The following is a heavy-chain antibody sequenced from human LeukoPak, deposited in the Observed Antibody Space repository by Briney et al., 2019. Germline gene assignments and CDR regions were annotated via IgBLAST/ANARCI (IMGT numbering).Heavy chain of an antibody. CDR3: ARDRYYYGSGRPTFFDY. CDR2: IIPIFGTA. J-gene: IGHJ4*02. Sequence: SVKVSCKASGGTFSSYGISWVRQAPGQGLEWMGGIIPIFGTANYTQKFQGRVTITADKSTSTAYMELSSLRSEDTAVYYCARDRYYYGSGRPTFFDYWGQGTLVTVSS. V-gene: IGHV1-69*06. D-gene: IGHD3-10*01. CDR1: GGTFSSYG.